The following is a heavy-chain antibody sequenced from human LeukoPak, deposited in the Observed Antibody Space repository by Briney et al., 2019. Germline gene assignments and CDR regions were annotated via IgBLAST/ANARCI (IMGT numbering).Heavy chain of an antibody. V-gene: IGHV1-69*06. Sequence: GASVKVSCKASGGTFSSYAISWVRQAPGQGLEWMGGIIPIFGTANYAQKFQGRVTITADKSTSTAYMELSSLRSEDTAVYYCARGNIVVVVAATGFDAFDIWGQGTMVTVSS. D-gene: IGHD2-15*01. J-gene: IGHJ3*02. CDR3: ARGNIVVVVAATGFDAFDI. CDR1: GGTFSSYA. CDR2: IIPIFGTA.